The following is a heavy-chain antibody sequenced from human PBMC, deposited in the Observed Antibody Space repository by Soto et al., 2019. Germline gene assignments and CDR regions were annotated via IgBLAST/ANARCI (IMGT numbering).Heavy chain of an antibody. V-gene: IGHV4-4*02. CDR1: GDSVSSPYY. D-gene: IGHD6-19*01. CDR2: VFHTGTT. Sequence: QVQLQESGPGLVKPSGTLSLTCAVSGDSVSSPYYWCWVRQPPGKGLGWIGEVFHTGTTSYNPSLRXXVTISMDKSINQFSLDLSSVTAADTAVYYCARSAGWYAIHAWGPGTLVIVSS. J-gene: IGHJ5*02. CDR3: ARSAGWYAIHA.